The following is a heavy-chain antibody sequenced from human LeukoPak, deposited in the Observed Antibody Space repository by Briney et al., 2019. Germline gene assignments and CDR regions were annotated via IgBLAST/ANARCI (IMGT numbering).Heavy chain of an antibody. Sequence: GGSLEISCKGSGSRFTSYWIGWVRQLPGKGLEGMGIIYHGDSDTRYSPSFQGQVTISADKSISTAHLQWSSLKASDTAMYYCHIAAAGTVGIHYYYYGMDVWGQGTTVTVSS. CDR2: IYHGDSDT. J-gene: IGHJ6*02. V-gene: IGHV5-51*01. D-gene: IGHD6-13*01. CDR3: HIAAAGTVGIHYYYYGMDV. CDR1: GSRFTSYW.